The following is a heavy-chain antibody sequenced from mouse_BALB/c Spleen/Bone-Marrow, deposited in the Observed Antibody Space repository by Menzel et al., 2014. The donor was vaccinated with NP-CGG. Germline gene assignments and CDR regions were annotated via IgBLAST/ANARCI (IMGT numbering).Heavy chain of an antibody. CDR2: IYPGDGDT. CDR1: GYAFSSYW. CDR3: ARRGYYYGSSYVDY. D-gene: IGHD1-1*01. J-gene: IGHJ2*01. V-gene: IGHV1-80*01. Sequence: QVQLQQSGAELVRPGSSVKISCKASGYAFSSYWMNWVKQRPGQGLEWIGQIYPGDGDTNYNGKFKGKATLTADKSSSTAYMQLSSLTSEDSAVYFCARRGYYYGSSYVDYWGQGTTLTVPS.